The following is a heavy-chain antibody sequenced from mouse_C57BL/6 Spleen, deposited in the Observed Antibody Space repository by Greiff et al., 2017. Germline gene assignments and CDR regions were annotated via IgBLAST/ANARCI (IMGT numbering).Heavy chain of an antibody. D-gene: IGHD2-1*01. CDR3: ARFYGNYTYYYAMDY. CDR1: GYTFTSYW. CDR2: IDPSDSET. Sequence: VQLQQPGAELVRPGSSVKLSCKASGYTFTSYWMHWVKQRPIQGLEWIGNIDPSDSETHYNQKFKDKATLTVDKSSSTAYMQLSSLTSEDSAVYYCARFYGNYTYYYAMDYWGQGTSVTVSS. V-gene: IGHV1-52*01. J-gene: IGHJ4*01.